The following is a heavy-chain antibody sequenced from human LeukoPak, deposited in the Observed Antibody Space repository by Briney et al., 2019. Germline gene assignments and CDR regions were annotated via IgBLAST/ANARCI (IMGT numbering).Heavy chain of an antibody. Sequence: SQTLSLTCAISGDSVSSNSAAWNWIRQSQSRGLEWLGRTYYRSKWYNDYAVSVKSRITINPDTSKNQFSLQLNSVTPEDTAVYYCVRVGAAGTLAFDYWGQGTLVTVSS. CDR2: TYYRSKWYN. J-gene: IGHJ4*02. D-gene: IGHD6-13*01. V-gene: IGHV6-1*01. CDR1: GDSVSSNSAA. CDR3: VRVGAAGTLAFDY.